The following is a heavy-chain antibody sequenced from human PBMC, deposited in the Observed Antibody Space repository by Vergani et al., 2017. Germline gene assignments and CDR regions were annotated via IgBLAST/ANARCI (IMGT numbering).Heavy chain of an antibody. Sequence: QVQLQESGPGLVKPSQTLSPTRTVSGGPISSGDYYWSWLRQPPGKGLEWIGYIYYSGSTYYNPSLKSRVTITVDKSKNQFSLKLSSVTAADTAVYYCARLESGAVDTAMVANGFDPWGQGTLVTVSS. CDR3: ARLESGAVDTAMVANGFDP. D-gene: IGHD5-18*01. CDR2: IYYSGST. J-gene: IGHJ5*02. V-gene: IGHV4-30-4*01. CDR1: GGPISSGDYY.